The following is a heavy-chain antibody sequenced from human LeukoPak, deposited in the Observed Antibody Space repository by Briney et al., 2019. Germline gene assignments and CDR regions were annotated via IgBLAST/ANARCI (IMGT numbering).Heavy chain of an antibody. CDR3: AKDWGSSSLYLVN. CDR1: GFTFSSNG. V-gene: IGHV3-30*02. CDR2: IRYDGNNE. J-gene: IGHJ4*02. D-gene: IGHD6-6*01. Sequence: GGSLRLSCVASGFTFSSNGMHWVRQAPGKGLEWVAFIRYDGNNEKYADSVKGRFTISRDNSKNTLSLQMNSLRAEDTAVYFCAKDWGSSSLYLVNWGQGTLVTVSS.